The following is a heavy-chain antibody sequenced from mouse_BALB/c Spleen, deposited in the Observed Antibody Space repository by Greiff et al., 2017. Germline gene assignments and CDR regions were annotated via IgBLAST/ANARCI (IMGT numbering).Heavy chain of an antibody. CDR2: IYPGGGYT. J-gene: IGHJ4*01. CDR3: ARGGYGCYAMDY. V-gene: IGHV1-63*02. Sequence: QVQLKQSGAELVRPGTSVKISCKASGYTFTNYWLGWVKQRPGHGLEWIGDIYPGGGYTNYNEKFKGKATLTADTSSSTAYMQLSSLTAEDSAVYFGARGGYGCYAMDYWGQGTSVTVAS. CDR1: GYTFTNYW. D-gene: IGHD3-3*01.